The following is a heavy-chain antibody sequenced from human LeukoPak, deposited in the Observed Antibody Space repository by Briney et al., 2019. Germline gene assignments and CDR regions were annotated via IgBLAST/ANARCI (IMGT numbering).Heavy chain of an antibody. V-gene: IGHV3-7*04. D-gene: IGHD3-3*01. CDR2: IKQDGSEK. Sequence: GGSLRLSCAASGFTFSSYWMNWVRQAPGKGLEWVANIKQDGSEKYYVDSVKGRFTISRDNAKNSLYLQMNSLRAEDTAVYYCARANTYYDFWSGYHYWGQGTLVTVSS. CDR3: ARANTYYDFWSGYHY. CDR1: GFTFSSYW. J-gene: IGHJ4*02.